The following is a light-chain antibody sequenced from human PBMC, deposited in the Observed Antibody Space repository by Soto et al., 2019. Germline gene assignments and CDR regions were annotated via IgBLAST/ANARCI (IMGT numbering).Light chain of an antibody. J-gene: IGKJ4*01. V-gene: IGKV1-9*01. CDR2: AAS. CDR1: QDISSF. CDR3: QQTESYPST. Sequence: IQLTQSPSSLSASVGDRVTITCRASQDISSFLAWYQQKPGKAPKLLIFAASTLQSGVPSRFSGSGPGTDFTLTISSLQPEDFATYYCQQTESYPSTFGGGTKVDIK.